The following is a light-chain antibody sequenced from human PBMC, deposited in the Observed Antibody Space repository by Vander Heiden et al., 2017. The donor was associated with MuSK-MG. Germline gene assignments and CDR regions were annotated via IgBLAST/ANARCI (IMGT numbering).Light chain of an antibody. V-gene: IGLV2-14*01. CDR1: SSDVGGYNY. CDR2: DVS. CDR3: SSYTSSSTRGIYV. J-gene: IGLJ1*01. Sequence: QSALTQPASVSGSPGQSITISCTGTSSDVGGYNYVSWYQQHPGKAPKLMIYDVSNRPSGVSNRFSGSKSGKTASLTISGLQAEDEADDYCSSYTSSSTRGIYVFGTGTKVTVL.